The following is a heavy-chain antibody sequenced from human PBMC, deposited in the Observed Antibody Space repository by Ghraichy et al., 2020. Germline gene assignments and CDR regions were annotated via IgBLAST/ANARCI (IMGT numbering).Heavy chain of an antibody. J-gene: IGHJ3*02. D-gene: IGHD6-13*01. V-gene: IGHV3-7*01. CDR3: ARSGGGGLIWYFGAFDI. CDR1: GFTFSNYW. CDR2: IKQDESEK. Sequence: GESLNISCAASGFTFSNYWMSWVRQAPGKGLEWVANIKQDESEKYYVDSVKGRFTISRDNAKNSLYLQMNSLRAGDTAVYYCARSGGGGLIWYFGAFDIWGQGTMVTVSS.